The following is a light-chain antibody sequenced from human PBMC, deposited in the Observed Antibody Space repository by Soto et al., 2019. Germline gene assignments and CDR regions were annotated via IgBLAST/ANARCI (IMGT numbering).Light chain of an antibody. J-gene: IGKJ1*01. CDR2: GAS. CDR3: QQYNIWPPET. V-gene: IGKV3-15*01. CDR1: QSVNNN. Sequence: SQSVNNNLVGWHQKLAQAPPLLIIGASTRAAAVPARFSGSRSGAAVIPPISSLQAEDFAVYYCQQYNIWPPETFGPGTKVDIK.